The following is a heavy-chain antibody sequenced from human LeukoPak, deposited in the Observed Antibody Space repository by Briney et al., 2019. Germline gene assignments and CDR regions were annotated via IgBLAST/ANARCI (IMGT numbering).Heavy chain of an antibody. CDR1: GYTFTSYA. V-gene: IGHV1-2*02. D-gene: IGHD1-26*01. CDR3: ARVSVGATMLAYFDY. Sequence: ASVKVSCKASGYTFTSYAMNWVRQAPGQGLEWMGWINPNSGGTNYAQKFQGRVTMTRDMSTSTVYMELSSLRSEDTAVYYCARVSVGATMLAYFDYWGQGTLVTVSS. CDR2: INPNSGGT. J-gene: IGHJ4*02.